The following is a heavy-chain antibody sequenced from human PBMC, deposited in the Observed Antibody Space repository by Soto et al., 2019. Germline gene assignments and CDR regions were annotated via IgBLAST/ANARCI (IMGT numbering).Heavy chain of an antibody. CDR1: GVTFSSYA. Sequence: SVKVSCKASGVTFSSYAISWVRQAPVQGLEWMGGIIPIFGTANYAQKFQGRVTITADESTSTAYMALSSLRSEDTAVYYCARQCSSTSCYSVDTARGWFDPWGQGTLVTVSS. J-gene: IGHJ5*02. CDR2: IIPIFGTA. CDR3: ARQCSSTSCYSVDTARGWFDP. V-gene: IGHV1-69*13. D-gene: IGHD2-2*01.